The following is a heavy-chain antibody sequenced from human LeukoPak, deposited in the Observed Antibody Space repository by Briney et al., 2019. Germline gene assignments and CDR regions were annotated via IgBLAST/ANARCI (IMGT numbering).Heavy chain of an antibody. J-gene: IGHJ4*02. D-gene: IGHD2-2*01. CDR3: AKGSFVVVPAAPFDY. V-gene: IGHV4-39*07. CDR1: GGSISSSSYY. Sequence: NASETLSLTCTVSGGSISSSSYYWGWIRQPPGKGLEWIGSIYYSGSTYYNPSLKSRVTISVDTSKNQFSLKLSSVTAADTAVYYCAKGSFVVVPAAPFDYWGQGTLVTVSS. CDR2: IYYSGST.